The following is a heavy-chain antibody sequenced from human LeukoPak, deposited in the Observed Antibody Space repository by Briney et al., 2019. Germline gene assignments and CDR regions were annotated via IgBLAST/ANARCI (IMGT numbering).Heavy chain of an antibody. CDR2: LNPNSGGT. D-gene: IGHD3-3*01. CDR1: GYTFTGYY. V-gene: IGHV1-2*02. J-gene: IGHJ4*02. Sequence: ASVKVSCKASGYTFTGYYMHWVRQAPGQGLEWMGWLNPNSGGTNYAQKFQGRVTMTRDTSISTAYMELSRLRSDDTAVYYCARGLTIFGVVITLLFDYWGQGTLVTVSS. CDR3: ARGLTIFGVVITLLFDY.